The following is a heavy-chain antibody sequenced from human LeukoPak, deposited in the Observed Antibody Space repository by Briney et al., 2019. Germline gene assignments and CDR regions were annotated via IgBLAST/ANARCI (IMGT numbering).Heavy chain of an antibody. D-gene: IGHD5-24*01. V-gene: IGHV3-74*01. J-gene: IGHJ6*03. CDR2: TNPDGSGT. CDR1: GFSFSTSY. CDR3: ARDYKGNYYYYMDV. Sequence: PGGSLRLSCAASGFSFSTSYMHWVRQAPGKGLVWVSRTNPDGSGTWHADSVKGRFTISRDNAKNSLYLQMNSLRAEDTAVYYCARDYKGNYYYYMDVWGKGTTVTVSS.